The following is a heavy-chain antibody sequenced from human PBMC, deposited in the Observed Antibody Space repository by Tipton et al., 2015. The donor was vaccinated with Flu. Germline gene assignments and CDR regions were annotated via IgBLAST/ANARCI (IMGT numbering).Heavy chain of an antibody. CDR3: ARDSSNFGGWFDP. CDR2: IYPADADS. CDR1: GYSFTSYW. V-gene: IGHV5-51*01. J-gene: IGHJ5*02. D-gene: IGHD4-11*01. Sequence: VQLVQSGAGVKKPGESLKISCQGSGYSFTSYWIAWVRQMPGKGLEWMGSIYPADADSRYSPSFQGQVTISADKSISTAYLHGSALKASDPAMYFCARDSSNFGGWFDPWGQGTLVTVPS.